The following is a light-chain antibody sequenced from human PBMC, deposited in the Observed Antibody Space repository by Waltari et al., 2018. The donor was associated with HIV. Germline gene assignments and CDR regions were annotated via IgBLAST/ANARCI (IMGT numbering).Light chain of an antibody. CDR2: SLS. CDR1: QSLLDGDDGNTY. V-gene: IGKV2-40*01. Sequence: IGMTQTPLSLPVTPGESASTSCASRQSLLDGDDGNTYLDWFLQKPGQSPQLLIYSLSYRASGVPDRFSGSGSGANFTLKISRVEAVDSATYYCMQRIEFPITFGQGTRLEIK. J-gene: IGKJ5*01. CDR3: MQRIEFPIT.